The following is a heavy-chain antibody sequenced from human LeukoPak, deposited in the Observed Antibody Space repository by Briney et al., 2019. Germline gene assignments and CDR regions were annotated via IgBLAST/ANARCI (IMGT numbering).Heavy chain of an antibody. CDR1: GYSISSGYY. CDR2: IYHSGST. CDR3: ARDVYDNSAYFDY. D-gene: IGHD3-22*01. J-gene: IGHJ4*02. V-gene: IGHV4-38-2*02. Sequence: PSETLSLTCTVSGYSISSGYYWGWIRQSPGKGLEWIGSIYHSGSTYYNPSLKSRVTISVDTSKNQFSLKLSSVTAEDTAVYYCARDVYDNSAYFDYWGQGTLVTVSS.